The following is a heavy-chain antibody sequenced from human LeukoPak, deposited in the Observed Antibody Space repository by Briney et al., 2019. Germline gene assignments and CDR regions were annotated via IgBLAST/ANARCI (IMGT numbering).Heavy chain of an antibody. CDR3: ARVPSDWRFFDY. CDR2: IDHHGNVN. D-gene: IGHD3-9*01. J-gene: IGHJ4*02. V-gene: IGHV3-7*01. Sequence: PGGSLRLSCAASGFTFSSYWMNWARQAPGKGLEWVASIDHHGNVNYYVDSVKGRFTISRDNAKRSLSLQMNSLRAEDTALYYCARVPSDWRFFDYWGQGALVTVSS. CDR1: GFTFSSYW.